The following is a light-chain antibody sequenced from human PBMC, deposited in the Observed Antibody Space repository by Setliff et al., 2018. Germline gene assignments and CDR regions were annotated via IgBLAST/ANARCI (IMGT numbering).Light chain of an antibody. CDR3: AAWDDSLNGHV. J-gene: IGLJ1*01. Sequence: QSVLTQPPSASGTPGQRVTISCSGSSSNIGTNTVNWYQQLPGTAPKLLIYSNNQRPSGVPDRFSGSESGTSASLAISGLQSADEADYYCAAWDDSLNGHVFGTGTKVTVL. V-gene: IGLV1-44*01. CDR1: SSNIGTNT. CDR2: SNN.